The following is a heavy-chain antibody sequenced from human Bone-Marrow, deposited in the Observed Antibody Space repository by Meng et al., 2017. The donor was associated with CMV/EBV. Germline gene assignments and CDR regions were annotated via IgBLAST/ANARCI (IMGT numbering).Heavy chain of an antibody. D-gene: IGHD3-10*01. CDR3: ARRINYYGSGSYHLADY. Sequence: VSCKASGYTFTSYDINWVRQATGQGLEWMGWMNPNSGNTGYAQKFQGRVTMTRNTSISTAYMELSSLRSEDTAVYYCARRINYYGSGSYHLADYWGQGTRVTVSS. V-gene: IGHV1-8*01. CDR1: GYTFTSYD. J-gene: IGHJ4*02. CDR2: MNPNSGNT.